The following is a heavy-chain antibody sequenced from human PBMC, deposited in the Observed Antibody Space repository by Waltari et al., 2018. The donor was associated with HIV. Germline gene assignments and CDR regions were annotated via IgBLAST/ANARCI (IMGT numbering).Heavy chain of an antibody. CDR1: GYTFTTNS. Sequence: QVQLVQSGSELKKPGASVKISCKASGYTFTTNSMNWVRQAPGQGLEWMGWINTNTGNPTYAQGCTGRFVFSLDTSVSTAYLQISSLKAEDTAVYYCARHLRGRNNWFDPWGQGTLVTVSS. CDR2: INTNTGNP. J-gene: IGHJ5*02. CDR3: ARHLRGRNNWFDP. V-gene: IGHV7-4-1*02. D-gene: IGHD5-12*01.